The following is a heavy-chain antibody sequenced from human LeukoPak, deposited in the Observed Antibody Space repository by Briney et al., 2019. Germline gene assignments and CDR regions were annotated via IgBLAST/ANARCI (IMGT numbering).Heavy chain of an antibody. D-gene: IGHD3-10*01. J-gene: IGHJ5*02. CDR3: ARRAVRGVIGFDP. Sequence: SQTLSLTCAISGDSVSSNSAAWTWNRQSPSRGLEWLGRTYYRSKWYNDYAVSVKSRITINPDTSKNQFSLQLNSVTPEDTAVYYCARRAVRGVIGFDPWGQGALVTVSS. CDR2: TYYRSKWYN. V-gene: IGHV6-1*01. CDR1: GDSVSSNSAA.